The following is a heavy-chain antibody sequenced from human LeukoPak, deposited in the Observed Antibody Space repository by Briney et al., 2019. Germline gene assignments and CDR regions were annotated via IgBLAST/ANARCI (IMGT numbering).Heavy chain of an antibody. CDR1: GGSISSYY. D-gene: IGHD6-13*01. Sequence: SETLSLTCTVSGGSISSYYWSWIPQPPGKGLEWSGYIYYSGSTNYNTSLKSRVTISVDTSKNQFSLKLSSVTAADTAVYYWARDQEREQLGGAFDIWGQGTMVTVSS. CDR2: IYYSGST. CDR3: ARDQEREQLGGAFDI. V-gene: IGHV4-59*01. J-gene: IGHJ3*02.